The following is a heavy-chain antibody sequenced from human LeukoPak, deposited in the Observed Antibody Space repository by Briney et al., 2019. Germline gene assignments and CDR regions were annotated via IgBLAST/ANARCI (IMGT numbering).Heavy chain of an antibody. J-gene: IGHJ4*02. CDR1: GGSISSSSYY. CDR2: IYYSGST. V-gene: IGHV4-39*01. CDR3: ASGYCSSTSCPIDY. D-gene: IGHD2-2*03. Sequence: PSETLSLTCTVSGGSISSSSYYWGWIRQPPGKGLEWIGSIYYSGSTYYNPSLKSRVTISVDTSKNQFSLKLSSVTAADTAVYYCASGYCSSTSCPIDYWGQGTLVTVSS.